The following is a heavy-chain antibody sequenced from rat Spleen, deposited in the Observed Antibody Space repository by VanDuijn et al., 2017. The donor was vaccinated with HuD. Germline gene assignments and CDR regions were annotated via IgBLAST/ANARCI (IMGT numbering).Heavy chain of an antibody. CDR3: TSFYYYDGSYYYPFPY. J-gene: IGHJ3*01. Sequence: QVQLKESGPGLVQPSQTLSLTCTVSGFSLTNNGVSLVRQPPGKGLEWIAAISSGGTPYYNSPLKSRLSVTRDTSKSQVFLEMNSLQTGDTALYFCTSFYYYDGSYYYPFPYWGQGTLVTVSS. CDR2: ISSGGTP. V-gene: IGHV2S12*01. CDR1: GFSLTNNG. D-gene: IGHD1-12*02.